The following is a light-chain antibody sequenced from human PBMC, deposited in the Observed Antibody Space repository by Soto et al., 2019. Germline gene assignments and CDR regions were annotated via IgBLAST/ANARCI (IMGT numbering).Light chain of an antibody. Sequence: EIVLTQSPPTLSLSPGERAALSRRASQTVSRYLAWYQQKPGQAPRLLIYEASNRAAGIPARFSGSGSGADFTLTISSLEPGDFALYYCQQHINWPLTFGGGTKVDIK. CDR1: QTVSRY. J-gene: IGKJ4*01. CDR2: EAS. V-gene: IGKV3-11*01. CDR3: QQHINWPLT.